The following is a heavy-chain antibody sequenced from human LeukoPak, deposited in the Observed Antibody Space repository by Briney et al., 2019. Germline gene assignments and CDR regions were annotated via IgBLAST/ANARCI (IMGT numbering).Heavy chain of an antibody. Sequence: PSETLSLTCTVSGGSISSYYWNWIRQPAGKGLEWIGRFYTRGSTNYNPSLKSRITMSIDTSKNQFSLKLNSVTAADAAVYYYAVVVSGLFDYWGQGALVTVSS. D-gene: IGHD2-21*01. V-gene: IGHV4-4*07. CDR1: GGSISSYY. CDR2: FYTRGST. CDR3: AVVVSGLFDY. J-gene: IGHJ4*02.